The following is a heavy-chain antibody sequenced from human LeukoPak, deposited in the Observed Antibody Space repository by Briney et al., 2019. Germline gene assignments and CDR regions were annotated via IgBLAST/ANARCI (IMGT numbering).Heavy chain of an antibody. Sequence: SGPTLVKSTQTLTLTFSFYWFSRSTSGVGVGWVRQPPGKALEWLALIYWNDDKRYSPSLKSRLTITKDTSKNQVVLTMTNMDPVDTARYYYAHRPERDCSGGSCDCVEYFNNWGQGTLVTVSS. D-gene: IGHD2-15*01. CDR2: IYWNDDK. J-gene: IGHJ1*01. CDR3: AHRPERDCSGGSCDCVEYFNN. CDR1: WFSRSTSGVG. V-gene: IGHV2-5*01.